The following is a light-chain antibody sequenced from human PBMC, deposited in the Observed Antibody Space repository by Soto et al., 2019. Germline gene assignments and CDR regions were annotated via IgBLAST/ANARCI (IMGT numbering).Light chain of an antibody. CDR1: QSVSTW. J-gene: IGKJ1*01. CDR2: DAS. V-gene: IGKV1-5*01. CDR3: QHYNSYGT. Sequence: DIQMTQSPSTLCASVVYGVAITCRASQSVSTWLAWYQQRPGKPPKLLIYDASSLQSGVPSRFSGSGSGTEFTLTISSLQPDDFATYYCQHYNSYGTFGQGTKVDNK.